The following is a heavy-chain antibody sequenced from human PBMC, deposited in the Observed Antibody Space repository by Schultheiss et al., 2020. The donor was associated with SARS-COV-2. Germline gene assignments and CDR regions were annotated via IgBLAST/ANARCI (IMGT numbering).Heavy chain of an antibody. Sequence: SETLSLTCTVSGGSISSYYWSWIRQPPGKGLEWIGYIYYSRSTNYNPSLKSRVTISVDTSKNQFSLKLSSVTAADTAVYYCARVATHYYYGMDVWGQGTTVTVSS. V-gene: IGHV4-59*01. J-gene: IGHJ6*02. CDR2: IYYSRST. CDR1: GGSISSYY. D-gene: IGHD5-24*01. CDR3: ARVATHYYYGMDV.